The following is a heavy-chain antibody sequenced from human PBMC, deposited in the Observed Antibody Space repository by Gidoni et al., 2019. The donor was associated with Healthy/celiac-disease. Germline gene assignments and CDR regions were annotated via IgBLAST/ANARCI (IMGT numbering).Heavy chain of an antibody. D-gene: IGHD3-16*01. V-gene: IGHV3-30-3*01. Sequence: QVQLVESGGGVVQPGRSLRLSCAASGFTFSSYAMHCVRHAPGTGLEWVAVISYDGSNKYYADSVKGRFTISRDNSKNTLYLQMNSLRAEDTAVYYCARDWVDYWGQGTLVTVSS. J-gene: IGHJ4*02. CDR2: ISYDGSNK. CDR3: ARDWVDY. CDR1: GFTFSSYA.